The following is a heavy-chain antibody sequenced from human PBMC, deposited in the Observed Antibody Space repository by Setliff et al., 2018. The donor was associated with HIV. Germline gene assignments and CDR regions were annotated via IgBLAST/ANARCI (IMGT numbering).Heavy chain of an antibody. V-gene: IGHV3-23*01. Sequence: GGSLRLSCAASGFTFSSYSMNWVRQAPGKGLEWVSTISGSGGLTSYADSVKGCFTISRDNSKNTLYLQMNSLRAEDTAVYYCARVVGVAPYYYMDVWGKGTTVTVSS. J-gene: IGHJ6*03. CDR1: GFTFSSYS. D-gene: IGHD2-15*01. CDR2: ISGSGGLT. CDR3: ARVVGVAPYYYMDV.